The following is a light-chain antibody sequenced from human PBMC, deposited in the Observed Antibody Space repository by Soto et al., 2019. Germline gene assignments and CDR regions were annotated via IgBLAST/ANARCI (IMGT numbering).Light chain of an antibody. Sequence: QAVVTREPSFSVSPVGTVTLTCGLSSGPVFTSSYPNWYQQTPGQAPRTLIFNTNTRSSGVPDRFSGSILGDKAALTITGAQADDDSYYYCLLYLGGGIWVFGGGTKLTVL. V-gene: IGLV8-61*01. CDR3: LLYLGGGIWV. J-gene: IGLJ3*02. CDR1: SGPVFTSSY. CDR2: NTN.